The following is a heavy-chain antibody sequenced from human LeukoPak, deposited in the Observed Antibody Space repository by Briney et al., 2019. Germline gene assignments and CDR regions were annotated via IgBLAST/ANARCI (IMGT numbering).Heavy chain of an antibody. CDR3: AREYGSGSYYHYFDY. CDR2: IYYSGST. V-gene: IGHV4-59*12. Sequence: SETLSLTCTVSGGSISSYYWSWIRQPPGKGLEWIGYIYYSGSTNYNPSLKSRVTTSVDTSKNQFSLKLSSVTAADTAVYYCAREYGSGSYYHYFDYWGQGTLVTVSS. D-gene: IGHD3-10*01. J-gene: IGHJ4*02. CDR1: GGSISSYY.